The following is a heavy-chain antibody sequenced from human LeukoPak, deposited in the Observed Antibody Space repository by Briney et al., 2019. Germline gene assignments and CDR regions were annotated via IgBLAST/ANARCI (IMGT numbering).Heavy chain of an antibody. D-gene: IGHD3-22*01. Sequence: SETLSLARTLSGGSVSDYYRSWIRQSPRKGLEWIGYIYHTGSTSYSPSLKSRVTISADTSQNQFSLKLSSVTAADTAVYYCARDGYYYDSSGYYYHYYYMDVWGKGTTVTISS. J-gene: IGHJ6*03. CDR1: GGSVSDYY. CDR2: IYHTGST. V-gene: IGHV4-59*02. CDR3: ARDGYYYDSSGYYYHYYYMDV.